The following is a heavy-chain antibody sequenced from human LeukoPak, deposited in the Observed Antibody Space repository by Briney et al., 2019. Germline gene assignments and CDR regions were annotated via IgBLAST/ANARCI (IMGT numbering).Heavy chain of an antibody. V-gene: IGHV3-74*01. CDR1: GFTFSSYW. CDR2: INSDGSST. Sequence: GGSLRLSGAASGFTFSSYWMHWVRQAPGKGLVWVSRINSDGSSTSYADSVKGRFTISRDNAKNTLYLQMNSLRAEDTAVYYCARAARHYDSSGYTYYFDYWGQGTLVTVSS. CDR3: ARAARHYDSSGYTYYFDY. D-gene: IGHD3-22*01. J-gene: IGHJ4*02.